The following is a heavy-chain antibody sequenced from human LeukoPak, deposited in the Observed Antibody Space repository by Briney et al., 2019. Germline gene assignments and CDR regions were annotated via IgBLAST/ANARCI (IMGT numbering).Heavy chain of an antibody. V-gene: IGHV6-1*01. CDR2: TYYRSDWYS. J-gene: IGHJ4*02. CDR3: AREGSYFDY. Sequence: SQTLSLTCAISGDRVSSNSAAWNWIRQTPSRGLEWLGRTYYRSDWYSDYAVSVKSRVSITPDTAKNQFSLQLNSVTPEDTAIYYCAREGSYFDYWGQGTLVTVSS. CDR1: GDRVSSNSAA.